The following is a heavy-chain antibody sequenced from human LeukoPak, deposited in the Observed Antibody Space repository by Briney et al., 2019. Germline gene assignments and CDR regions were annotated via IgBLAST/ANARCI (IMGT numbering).Heavy chain of an antibody. CDR3: XXXXXEYYDIXXXXYFAXXXXX. CDR1: GGTFSSYA. Sequence: SVKVSCKASGGTFSSYAISWVRQAPGQGLEWMGRIIPIFGTANYAQKFQGRVTITTDESTSTAYMELSSLRSEDTAVYYCXXXXXEYYDIXXXXYFAXXXXXXXXXTMVTVSS. J-gene: IGHJ3*02. D-gene: IGHD3-9*01. V-gene: IGHV1-69*05. CDR2: IIPIFGTA.